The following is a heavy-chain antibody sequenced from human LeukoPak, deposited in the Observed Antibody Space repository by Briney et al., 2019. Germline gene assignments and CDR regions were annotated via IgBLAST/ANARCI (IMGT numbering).Heavy chain of an antibody. V-gene: IGHV1-8*03. CDR1: GYTFTSYD. CDR3: ARAPRYFDWMTVDY. Sequence: ASVKVSCKASGYTFTSYDINWVRQATGQGLEWMGWMNPNSGNTGYAQKFQGRVTITRNTSISTAYMELSSLRSEDTAVYYCARAPRYFDWMTVDYWGQGTLVTVSS. D-gene: IGHD3-9*01. CDR2: MNPNSGNT. J-gene: IGHJ4*02.